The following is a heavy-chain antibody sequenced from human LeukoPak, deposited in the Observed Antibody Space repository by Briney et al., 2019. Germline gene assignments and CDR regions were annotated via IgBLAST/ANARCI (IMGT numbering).Heavy chain of an antibody. CDR3: AREGIAVAAGDY. CDR1: GFTFSSYG. V-gene: IGHV3-33*01. J-gene: IGHJ4*02. D-gene: IGHD6-19*01. CDR2: IWYDGSNK. Sequence: PGGSLRHSCAASGFTFSSYGMHWVRQAPGKGLEWVAVIWYDGSNKYYADSVKGRFTISRDNSKNTLYLQMNSLRAEDTAVYYCAREGIAVAAGDYWGQGTLVTVSS.